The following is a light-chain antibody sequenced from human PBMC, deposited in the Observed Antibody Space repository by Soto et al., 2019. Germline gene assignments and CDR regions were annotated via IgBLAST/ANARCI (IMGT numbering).Light chain of an antibody. V-gene: IGKV3-20*01. CDR3: QQYGRSPRYT. CDR1: QSVSSSY. CDR2: GAS. J-gene: IGKJ2*01. Sequence: EIVLTQSPGTLSLSPGERATLSCRASQSVSSSYLAWYQQKPGQAPRLLIYGASSRATGLPDRFSGSGSGTDFTLTISRLEPEDFAGYYCQQYGRSPRYTFGQGTKLEI.